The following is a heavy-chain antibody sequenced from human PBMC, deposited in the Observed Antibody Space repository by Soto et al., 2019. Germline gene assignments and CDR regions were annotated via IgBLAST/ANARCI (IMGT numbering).Heavy chain of an antibody. CDR2: ISHDGDKR. Sequence: VQLVESGGGVVQPGRSLTLSCATSGFTFSLYSMHWVRQAPGKGLEWVAIISHDGDKRFYADSVKGRFTISRDNSKNTVSLQMNSLRPEDSAMYFCAKSVIILYYYYGMDVWGQGTTVAVSS. V-gene: IGHV3-30-3*02. D-gene: IGHD2-21*01. CDR3: AKSVIILYYYYGMDV. CDR1: GFTFSLYS. J-gene: IGHJ6*02.